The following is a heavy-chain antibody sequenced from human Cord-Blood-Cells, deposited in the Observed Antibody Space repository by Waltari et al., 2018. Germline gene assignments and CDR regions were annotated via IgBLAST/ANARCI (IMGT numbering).Heavy chain of an antibody. CDR2: INHSGST. D-gene: IGHD2-15*01. CDR3: ARGRCSGGSCYPYYYYYGMDV. J-gene: IGHJ6*02. V-gene: IGHV4-34*01. Sequence: QVQLQQWGAGLLKPSETLSLTCAVYGGSFSGYYWSWIRQPPGKGLEWIGEINHSGSTNYTPSLRSRVPISVDTSKNQFSLKLSSVTAADTAVYYCARGRCSGGSCYPYYYYYGMDVWGQGTTVTVSS. CDR1: GGSFSGYY.